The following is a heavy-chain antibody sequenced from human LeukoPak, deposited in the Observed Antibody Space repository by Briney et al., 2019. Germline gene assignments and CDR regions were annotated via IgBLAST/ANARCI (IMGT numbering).Heavy chain of an antibody. CDR3: ARVYCSGGNCSRLDY. Sequence: SETLSLTCTVSGGSISSYYWSWIRQPPGKGLEWIGYISESGRTKSNPSLKSRVTISVDTSKNQFSLKLSSVTAADTAVYYCARVYCSGGNCSRLDYWGQGTLVTVSS. D-gene: IGHD2-15*01. J-gene: IGHJ4*02. CDR1: GGSISSYY. CDR2: ISESGRT. V-gene: IGHV4-59*01.